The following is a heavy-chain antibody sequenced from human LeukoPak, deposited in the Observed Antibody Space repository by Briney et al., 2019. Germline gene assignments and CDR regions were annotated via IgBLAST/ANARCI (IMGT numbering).Heavy chain of an antibody. CDR2: IIPILGIA. Sequence: GASVKVSCKASGGTFSSYAISWVRQAPGQGLEWMGRIIPILGIANYAQKFQGRVTITADKSTSTAYMELSSLRSEDTAVYYCARDLLLITHYYYYYGMDVWGQGTTVTVSS. CDR1: GGTFSSYA. D-gene: IGHD1-26*01. V-gene: IGHV1-69*04. J-gene: IGHJ6*02. CDR3: ARDLLLITHYYYYYGMDV.